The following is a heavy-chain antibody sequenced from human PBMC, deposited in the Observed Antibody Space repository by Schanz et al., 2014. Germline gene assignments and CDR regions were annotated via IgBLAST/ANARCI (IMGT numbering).Heavy chain of an antibody. V-gene: IGHV3-30*04. CDR2: ILYDGSNK. CDR3: ARGEQIGSGDYISFDY. J-gene: IGHJ4*02. CDR1: GFTFSSYS. D-gene: IGHD4-17*01. Sequence: QVHLVESGGGVVQPGRSLRLSCAASGFTFSSYSMHWVRQAPGKGLEWVAVILYDGSNKFYADSVRGRFTVSRDNSKSTLFLQMNSLRAEDTAVYYCARGEQIGSGDYISFDYWGQGTLVAVSS.